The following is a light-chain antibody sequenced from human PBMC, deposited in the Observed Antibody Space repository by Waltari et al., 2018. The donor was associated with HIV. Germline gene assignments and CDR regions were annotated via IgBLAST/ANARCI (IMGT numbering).Light chain of an antibody. Sequence: TQPASVSVSLGPTVSITCSGHKLADKRDSWYQQKAGQSPVLVMYQDNKRPSGIPERFSGSNFGNTATLTISGTQAMDDGDYYCQAWDSGTVLFGGGTELTVL. CDR3: QAWDSGTVL. CDR1: KLADKR. CDR2: QDN. V-gene: IGLV3-1*01. J-gene: IGLJ2*01.